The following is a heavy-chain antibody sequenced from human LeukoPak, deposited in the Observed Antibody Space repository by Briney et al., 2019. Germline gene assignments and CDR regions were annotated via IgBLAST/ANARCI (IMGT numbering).Heavy chain of an antibody. CDR3: ARGDARPY. D-gene: IGHD6-6*01. J-gene: IGHJ4*02. Sequence: PGGSLRLSCAASGFTFSSHWMSWVRQPPGKGLEWVANIKLDGSEKYYVDSVKGRFTISRDNGKNSLYLQMNSLRAEDTAVYYCARGDARPYWGQGTLVTVSS. CDR1: GFTFSSHW. V-gene: IGHV3-7*01. CDR2: IKLDGSEK.